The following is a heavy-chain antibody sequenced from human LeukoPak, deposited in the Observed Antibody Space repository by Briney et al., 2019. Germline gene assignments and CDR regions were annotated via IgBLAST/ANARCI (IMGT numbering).Heavy chain of an antibody. J-gene: IGHJ4*02. V-gene: IGHV1-8*02. CDR3: ARGNYYAAFDY. CDR2: MNPNSGDT. D-gene: IGHD3-10*01. Sequence: ASVKVSCKASGYTFTGYYMHGVRQAPGQGLEWMGWMNPNSGDTGYAQKFQGRVTLTRDTSISTAYMELSSLRSEDTAVYYCARGNYYAAFDYWGQGTLVTVSS. CDR1: GYTFTGYY.